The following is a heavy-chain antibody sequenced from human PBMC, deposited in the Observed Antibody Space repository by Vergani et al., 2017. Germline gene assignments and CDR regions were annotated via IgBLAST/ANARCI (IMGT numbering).Heavy chain of an antibody. Sequence: QVQLQESGPGLVKPSETLSLTCTVSGDSVISTDYHWGWIRQPPGKGLEWIGSMDYSGSTSYNPSLESRISISFETPKNQFSLRLTSVTAADTAVYYCARVGGYSYGYNYFDYWGQGTLVTVSS. V-gene: IGHV4-39*01. CDR3: ARVGGYSYGYNYFDY. J-gene: IGHJ4*02. CDR1: GDSVISTDYH. CDR2: MDYSGST. D-gene: IGHD5-18*01.